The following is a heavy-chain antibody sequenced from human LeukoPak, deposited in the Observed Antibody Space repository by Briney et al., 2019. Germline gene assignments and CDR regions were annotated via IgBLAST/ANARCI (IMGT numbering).Heavy chain of an antibody. D-gene: IGHD3-10*01. CDR2: ISGSGGST. Sequence: GGSLRLSCAASGFTFSSYAMSWVRQAPGKGLEWVSVISGSGGSTYYADSVKGRFTISRDNSKNTLYLQMNSLRAEDTAVYYCAKGGYYYGSGSNYYYGMVVWGQGTTVTVSS. J-gene: IGHJ6*02. V-gene: IGHV3-23*01. CDR3: AKGGYYYGSGSNYYYGMVV. CDR1: GFTFSSYA.